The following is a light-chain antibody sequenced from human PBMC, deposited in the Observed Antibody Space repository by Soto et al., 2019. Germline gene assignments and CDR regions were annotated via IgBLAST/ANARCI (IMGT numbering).Light chain of an antibody. CDR2: AAS. CDR3: QQSYSTPPLT. J-gene: IGKJ5*01. CDR1: QSISTY. Sequence: DIQMTQSPSSLSASVGDRVTITCRVSQSISTYLNWYQEKPGKAPKLLIYAASILQSGVPSRFSGGGSGTDFTLTISSLQPEDFATYFCQQSYSTPPLTFGQGTRLEIK. V-gene: IGKV1-39*01.